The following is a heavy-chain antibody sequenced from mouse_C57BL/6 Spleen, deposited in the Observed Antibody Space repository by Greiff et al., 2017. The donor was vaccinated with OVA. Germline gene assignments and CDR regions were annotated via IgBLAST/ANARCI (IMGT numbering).Heavy chain of an antibody. CDR1: GYTFTSYW. Sequence: QVQLKQPGAELVKPGASVKLSCKASGYTFTSYWMHWVKQRPGQGLEWIGMIHPNSGSTNYNEKFKSKATLTVDKSSSTAYMQLSSLTSEDSAVYYCARRGDSSGYDFDYWGQGTTLTVSS. J-gene: IGHJ2*01. CDR3: ARRGDSSGYDFDY. D-gene: IGHD3-2*02. V-gene: IGHV1-64*01. CDR2: IHPNSGST.